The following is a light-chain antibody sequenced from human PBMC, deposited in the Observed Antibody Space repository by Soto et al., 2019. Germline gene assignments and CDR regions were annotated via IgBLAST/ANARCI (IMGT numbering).Light chain of an antibody. CDR1: SSDVGGYDS. J-gene: IGLJ2*01. CDR2: DVS. Sequence: QSALTQPASVSGSPGQSLTISYTGTSSDVGGYDSVSWYQHHPGKAPRLMIYDVSNRPSGISNRFSASKSGNTASLTISGLQAEDEANYHCSSYTSSSSVVFGGGTKLTVL. CDR3: SSYTSSSSVV. V-gene: IGLV2-14*03.